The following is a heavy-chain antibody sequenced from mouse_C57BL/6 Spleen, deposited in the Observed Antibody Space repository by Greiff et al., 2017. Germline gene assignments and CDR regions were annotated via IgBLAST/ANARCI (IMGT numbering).Heavy chain of an antibody. J-gene: IGHJ2*01. CDR1: GYTFPSYG. CDR2: IYPRSGNT. Sequence: VQLQQSGAELARPGASVKLSCKASGYTFPSYGIRWVKQRTGQGLEWIGEIYPRSGNTYYNEKFKGKATLTADKSSSTAYMELRSLTSEDSAVYFCARENYSNLYYFDYWGQGTTLTVSS. D-gene: IGHD2-5*01. CDR3: ARENYSNLYYFDY. V-gene: IGHV1-81*01.